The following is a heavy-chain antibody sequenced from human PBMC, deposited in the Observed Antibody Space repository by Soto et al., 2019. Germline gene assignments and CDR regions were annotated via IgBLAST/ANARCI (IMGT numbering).Heavy chain of an antibody. J-gene: IGHJ4*02. CDR2: INHSGST. CDR3: ARGLLARHNLNAYDFWSGYYMGH. CDR1: GGSFSGYY. Sequence: SETLSLTCAVYGGSFSGYYWSWIRQPPGKGLEWIGEINHSGSTNYNPSLKSRVTISVDTSKNQFSLKLSPVTAADTAVYYCARGLLARHNLNAYDFWSGYYMGHWGQGTLVTVSS. D-gene: IGHD3-3*01. V-gene: IGHV4-34*01.